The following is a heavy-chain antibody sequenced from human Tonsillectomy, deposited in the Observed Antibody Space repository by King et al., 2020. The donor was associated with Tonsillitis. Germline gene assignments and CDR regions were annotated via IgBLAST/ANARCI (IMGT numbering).Heavy chain of an antibody. J-gene: IGHJ6*03. CDR1: GFTFSTYA. CDR3: VRVGGGCSSTSCYGNYYYYMDV. Sequence: VQLVESGGGGVQPGRSLRLSCAASGFTFSTYAIHWVRQAPGKGLEGVAVISYDGKNKYYADSVKGRFTIARDNSKNTLYLQMNSLRAEDTAVYYCVRVGGGCSSTSCYGNYYYYMDVWGKGTTVTVSS. V-gene: IGHV3-30*01. D-gene: IGHD2-2*01. CDR2: ISYDGKNK.